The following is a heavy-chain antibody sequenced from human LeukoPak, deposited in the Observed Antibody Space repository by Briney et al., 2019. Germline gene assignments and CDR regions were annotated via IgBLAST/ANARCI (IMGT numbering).Heavy chain of an antibody. CDR3: ATMSVRGGYSGYEQVLTPFDY. V-gene: IGHV1-24*01. J-gene: IGHJ4*02. D-gene: IGHD5-12*01. CDR1: GYTLTELS. Sequence: ASVKVSCKVSGYTLTELSMHWVRQAPGKGLEWMGGFDPEDGETIYAQKFQGRVTMTEDTSTDTAYMELSSLRSEDTAVYYCATMSVRGGYSGYEQVLTPFDYWGQGTLVTVSS. CDR2: FDPEDGET.